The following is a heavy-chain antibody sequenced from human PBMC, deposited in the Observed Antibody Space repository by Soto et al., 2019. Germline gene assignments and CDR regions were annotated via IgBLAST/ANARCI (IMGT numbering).Heavy chain of an antibody. Sequence: QVQLVESGGGVVQPGRSLRLSCAASGFTFSSYGMHWVRQAPGKGLEWVALIWYDGSNKYYADSVKGRFTISRDNSKSTLYLQMHSLRAEDTAVYYCARDQGAYAEYFQHWGQGTLVTVSS. CDR2: IWYDGSNK. J-gene: IGHJ1*01. D-gene: IGHD1-26*01. CDR3: ARDQGAYAEYFQH. CDR1: GFTFSSYG. V-gene: IGHV3-33*01.